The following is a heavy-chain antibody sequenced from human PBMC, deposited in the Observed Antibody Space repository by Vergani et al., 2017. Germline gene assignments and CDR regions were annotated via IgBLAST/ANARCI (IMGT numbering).Heavy chain of an antibody. V-gene: IGHV3-23*01. D-gene: IGHD3-22*01. J-gene: IGHJ4*02. CDR2: ISGSGGFT. CDR3: ASNGYYCLDY. Sequence: EVQLLESGGNLVQPGGSLRLSCAASGFTFTNFAMTWVRQAPGEGLEWVSGISGSGGFTYYADSVKGRFTISRDNSKNTMFLQMNNLRAEDTAVYYCASNGYYCLDYWGRGTLVTVSS. CDR1: GFTFTNFA.